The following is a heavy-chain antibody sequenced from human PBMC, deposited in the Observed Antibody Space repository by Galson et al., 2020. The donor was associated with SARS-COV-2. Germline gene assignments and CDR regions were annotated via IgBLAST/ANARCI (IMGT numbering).Heavy chain of an antibody. CDR1: GYTFTSYY. CDR3: ARVADYDFWSGYYYYYGMDV. CDR2: INPSGGST. Sequence: ASVKVSCKASGYTFTSYYMHWVRQAPGQGLEWMGIINPSGGSTSYAQKFQGRVTMTRDTSTSTVYMELNSLRSEDTAVYYCARVADYDFWSGYYYYYGMDVWGQGTTVTVSS. V-gene: IGHV1-46*01. D-gene: IGHD3-3*01. J-gene: IGHJ6*02.